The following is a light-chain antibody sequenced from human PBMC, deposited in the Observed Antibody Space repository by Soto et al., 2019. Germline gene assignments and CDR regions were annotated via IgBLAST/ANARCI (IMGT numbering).Light chain of an antibody. Sequence: SYELTQPPSVSVAPGKTARITCGGNNIGSKYVHWYQQKAGQAPVMVIYYESDRPSGISERFSGSNSGNTATLTISRVEAGDEADYYCQVWDSISDHVVFGGGTKLTVL. V-gene: IGLV3-21*04. CDR1: NIGSKY. CDR3: QVWDSISDHVV. J-gene: IGLJ2*01. CDR2: YES.